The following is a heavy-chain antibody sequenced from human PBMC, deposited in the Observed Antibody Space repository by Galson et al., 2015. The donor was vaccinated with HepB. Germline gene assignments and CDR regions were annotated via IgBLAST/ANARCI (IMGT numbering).Heavy chain of an antibody. CDR1: GFTFSDHY. V-gene: IGHV3-72*01. J-gene: IGHJ4*02. CDR2: SRNKANSHTT. Sequence: SLRLSCAASGFTFSDHYVDWVRQAPGKGLEWVGRSRNKANSHTTEYAASVKGRFTVSRDDSQNSLYLQMNSLKTEDTAVYYCVRSMTTVTPYFFDYWGQGVLATVSS. D-gene: IGHD4-17*01. CDR3: VRSMTTVTPYFFDY.